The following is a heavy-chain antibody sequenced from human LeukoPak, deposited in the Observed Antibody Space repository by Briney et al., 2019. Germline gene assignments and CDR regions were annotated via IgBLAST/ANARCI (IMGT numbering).Heavy chain of an antibody. V-gene: IGHV4-4*07. CDR1: GGSISSYY. J-gene: IGHJ4*02. D-gene: IGHD3-3*01. CDR3: ARLVRLDDFWSGYFYDY. Sequence: SKTLSLTCTVSGGSISSYYWSWIPQPAGKGLEWIGRIYTSGSTNYNPSLKSRVTMSVDTSKNQFSLKLSSVTAADTAVYYCARLVRLDDFWSGYFYDYWGQGTLVTVSS. CDR2: IYTSGST.